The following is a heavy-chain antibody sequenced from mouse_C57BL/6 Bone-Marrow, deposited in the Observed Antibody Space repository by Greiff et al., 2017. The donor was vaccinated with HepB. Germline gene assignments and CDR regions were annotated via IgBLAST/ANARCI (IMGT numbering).Heavy chain of an antibody. D-gene: IGHD1-1*01. CDR3: ARWDHYYGSSYGEYFDY. V-gene: IGHV1-82*01. CDR1: GYAFSSSW. CDR2: IYPGDGDT. Sequence: QVQLQQSGPELVKPGASVKISCKASGYAFSSSWMNWVKQRPGKGLEWIGRIYPGDGDTNYNGKFKGKATLTADKSSSTAYMQLSSLTSEDSAVYFCARWDHYYGSSYGEYFDYWGQGTTLTVSS. J-gene: IGHJ2*01.